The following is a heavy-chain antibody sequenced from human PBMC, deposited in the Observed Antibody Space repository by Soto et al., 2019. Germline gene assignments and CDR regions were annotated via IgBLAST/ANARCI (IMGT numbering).Heavy chain of an antibody. CDR1: GGSISSGGYS. Sequence: QLQLQESGSGLVKPSQTLSLTGAVSGGSISSGGYSWGWIRQPPAKGLEWIGYIYHSGSTYYNPSLKSRVTISVDRSKNQFSLKLSSVTAADTAVYYCARGIYGGKDRWYFDLWGRGTLVTVSS. J-gene: IGHJ2*01. D-gene: IGHD2-15*01. CDR3: ARGIYGGKDRWYFDL. CDR2: IYHSGST. V-gene: IGHV4-30-2*01.